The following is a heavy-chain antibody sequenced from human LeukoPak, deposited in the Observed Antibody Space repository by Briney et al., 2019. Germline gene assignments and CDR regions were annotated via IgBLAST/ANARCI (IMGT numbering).Heavy chain of an antibody. CDR1: GGSFSGYY. V-gene: IGHV4-34*01. J-gene: IGHJ4*02. CDR2: INHSGGT. Sequence: PSETLSLTCAVYGGSFSGYYWSWIRQPPGKGLEWIGEINHSGGTNYNPSLKSRVTISVDTSKNQFSLKLSSVTAADTAVYYCARSLRNGYSYGYIDYWGQGTLVTVSS. CDR3: ARSLRNGYSYGYIDY. D-gene: IGHD5-18*01.